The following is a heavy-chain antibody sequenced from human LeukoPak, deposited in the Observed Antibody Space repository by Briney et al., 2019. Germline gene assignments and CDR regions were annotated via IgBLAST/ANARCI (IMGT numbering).Heavy chain of an antibody. V-gene: IGHV3-15*01. CDR1: GFTFSNAW. D-gene: IGHD1-7*01. J-gene: IGHJ4*02. Sequence: PGGSLRLSSVASGFTFSNAWMSWVRQAPGKGLEWVGRIKSKTDGGTTDYAAPVKGRFTISRDDSKNTLYLQMNSLKTEDTAVYYCTTLDDWNYSIDYWGQGTLVTVSS. CDR2: IKSKTDGGTT. CDR3: TTLDDWNYSIDY.